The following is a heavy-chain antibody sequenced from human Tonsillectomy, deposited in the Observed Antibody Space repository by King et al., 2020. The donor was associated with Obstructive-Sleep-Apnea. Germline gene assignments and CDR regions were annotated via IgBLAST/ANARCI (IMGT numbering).Heavy chain of an antibody. D-gene: IGHD6-13*01. CDR3: ARVPLHYSSSFN. CDR2: FYSSGST. Sequence: QLQESGPGLVKPSETLSLTCTVSGDSISSSGYYWGWIRQPPGKGLEWIGSFYSSGSTYYNPSLKSRVTISVDTSKNQFSLKLTSVTAADTAVYYCARVPLHYSSSFNWGQGTLVTVAS. V-gene: IGHV4-39*07. CDR1: GDSISSSGYY. J-gene: IGHJ4*02.